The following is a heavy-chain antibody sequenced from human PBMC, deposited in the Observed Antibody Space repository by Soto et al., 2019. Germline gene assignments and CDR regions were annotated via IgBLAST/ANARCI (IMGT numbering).Heavy chain of an antibody. D-gene: IGHD2-2*02. V-gene: IGHV1-69*06. Sequence: QVPLVQSGAEVKKPGSSVKVSCKASGGTFSSYAISWVRQAPGQGLEWMGGIIPIFGTANYAQKLQGRVTMTTDTSTSTAYMELRSLRSDDTAVYYCASGYCSSTSCYMGVYGMDVWGQGTTVTVSS. J-gene: IGHJ6*02. CDR2: IIPIFGTA. CDR3: ASGYCSSTSCYMGVYGMDV. CDR1: GGTFSSYA.